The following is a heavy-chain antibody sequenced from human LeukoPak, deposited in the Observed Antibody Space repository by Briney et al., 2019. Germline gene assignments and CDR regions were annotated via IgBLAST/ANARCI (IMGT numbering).Heavy chain of an antibody. CDR2: IRYDGSNK. CDR3: AKRKDSYGYEWFDP. CDR1: GFTFSSYG. V-gene: IGHV3-30*02. D-gene: IGHD5-18*01. Sequence: PGRSLRLSCAASGFTFSSYGMHWVRQAPGKGLEWVAFIRYDGSNKYYADSVKGRFTISRDNSKNTLYLQMNSLRAEDTAVYYCAKRKDSYGYEWFDPWGQGTLVTVSS. J-gene: IGHJ5*02.